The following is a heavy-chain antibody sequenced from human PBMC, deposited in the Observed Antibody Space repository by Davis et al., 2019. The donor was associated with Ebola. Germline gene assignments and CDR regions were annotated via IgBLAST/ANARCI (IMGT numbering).Heavy chain of an antibody. J-gene: IGHJ5*02. V-gene: IGHV2-70*12. CDR2: IDWNDDE. CDR1: GFSLSTSAMC. CDR3: AHRRYDFWSGSPNWFDP. Sequence: SGPTLVKPTQTLTLTCTVSGFSLSTSAMCVGWIRQPPGKALEWLALIDWNDDEYYSTSLKTRITISKDTSENQVVLTMTNMDPVDTATYYCAHRRYDFWSGSPNWFDPWGQGTLVTVSS. D-gene: IGHD3-3*01.